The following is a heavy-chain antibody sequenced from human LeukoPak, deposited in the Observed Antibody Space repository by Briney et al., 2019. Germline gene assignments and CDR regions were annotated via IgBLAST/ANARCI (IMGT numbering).Heavy chain of an antibody. CDR2: IYYSGST. CDR1: GGSISSYY. J-gene: IGHJ2*01. Sequence: SETLSLTCTVSGGSISSYYWSWIRQPPGKGLEWIGYIYYSGSTNYNPSLKSRVTISVDTSKNQFSLKLSSVTAADTAVYYCARGPDYYGSSGYYPNLWFDLWGRGTLVTVSS. CDR3: ARGPDYYGSSGYYPNLWFDL. D-gene: IGHD3-22*01. V-gene: IGHV4-59*01.